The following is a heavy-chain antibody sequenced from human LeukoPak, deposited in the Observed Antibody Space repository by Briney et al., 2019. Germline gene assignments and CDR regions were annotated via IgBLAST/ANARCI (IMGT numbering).Heavy chain of an antibody. CDR1: GDSFSSNSAA. Sequence: SQTLSLTCAISGDSFSSNSAAWNWIRQSPSRGLEWLGRTYYRSKWYNDYAVSVKSRITINPDTSKNQFSLQLNSVTPEDTAVYYCARDRKVATSDQYYYYYYGMDVWGQGTTVTVSS. D-gene: IGHD5-12*01. J-gene: IGHJ6*02. V-gene: IGHV6-1*01. CDR2: TYYRSKWYN. CDR3: ARDRKVATSDQYYYYYYGMDV.